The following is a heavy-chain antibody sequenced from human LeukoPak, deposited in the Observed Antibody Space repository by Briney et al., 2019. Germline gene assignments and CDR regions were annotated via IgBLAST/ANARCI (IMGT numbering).Heavy chain of an antibody. CDR1: GFTFSSYS. CDR2: ISSSSSYI. J-gene: IGHJ4*02. D-gene: IGHD3-22*01. CDR3: APTLNYYDSSGYSSPFDY. Sequence: PGGSLRLSCAASGFTFSSYSMNWVRQAPGKGLEWVSSISSSSSYIYYADSVKGRFAISRDNAKNSLYLQMNSLRAEDTAVYYCAPTLNYYDSSGYSSPFDYWGQGALVTVSS. V-gene: IGHV3-21*04.